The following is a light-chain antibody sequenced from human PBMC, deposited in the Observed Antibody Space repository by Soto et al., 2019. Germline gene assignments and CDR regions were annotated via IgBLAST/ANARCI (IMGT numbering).Light chain of an antibody. Sequence: QSALTQPPSASGSPGQSVTISCTGTSSDVGGYNYVSWYQQHPGKAPKLMISEVSKRPSGVPDRFSGSKSGNTASLAGAGLQAEGEADYYCSSFAGNNNVVFGGGTKLTVL. V-gene: IGLV2-8*01. CDR1: SSDVGGYNY. J-gene: IGLJ2*01. CDR2: EVS. CDR3: SSFAGNNNVV.